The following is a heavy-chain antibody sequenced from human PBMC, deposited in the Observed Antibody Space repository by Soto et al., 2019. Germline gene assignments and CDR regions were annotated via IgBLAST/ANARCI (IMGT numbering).Heavy chain of an antibody. Sequence: QLQLQESGPGLVKPSETLSLTCTVSGGSISSSSYYWGWIRQPPGKGLEWIGSIYYSGSTYYNPSLKSRVTISVDTSKNQFSLKLSSVTAADTAVYYCASEPDIVVVVAATGFDYWGQGTLVTVSS. J-gene: IGHJ4*02. D-gene: IGHD2-15*01. CDR2: IYYSGST. V-gene: IGHV4-39*01. CDR3: ASEPDIVVVVAATGFDY. CDR1: GGSISSSSYY.